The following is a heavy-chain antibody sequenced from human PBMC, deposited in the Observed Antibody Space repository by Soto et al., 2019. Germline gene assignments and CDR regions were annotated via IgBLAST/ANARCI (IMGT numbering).Heavy chain of an antibody. V-gene: IGHV3-53*01. J-gene: IGHJ4*02. D-gene: IGHD6-19*01. CDR3: VQTTGWPGFDF. Sequence: EVQLVESGGGLIQPGGSLRLSCAASGFTVSSKYMTWVRQAPGKGLEWGSVIYGGGTTYYADSVKGRFPISRDNSKNTLYLQMNSLRAEDTAVYYCVQTTGWPGFDFWGQGTLVTVSS. CDR2: IYGGGTT. CDR1: GFTVSSKY.